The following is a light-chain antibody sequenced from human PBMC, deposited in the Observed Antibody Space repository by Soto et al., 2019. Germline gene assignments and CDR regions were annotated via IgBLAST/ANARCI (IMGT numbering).Light chain of an antibody. Sequence: EMVITQSPATLSVSPGERVTLSCRASESVHRNLAWYQQKPGQGPSLLIYYASTRATGVPDRFTGSGSGTECTLTIGGLQSEDAGVYRCQHYNNWPPTFGPGTKVEIK. CDR2: YAS. CDR3: QHYNNWPPT. J-gene: IGKJ3*01. CDR1: ESVHRN. V-gene: IGKV3-15*01.